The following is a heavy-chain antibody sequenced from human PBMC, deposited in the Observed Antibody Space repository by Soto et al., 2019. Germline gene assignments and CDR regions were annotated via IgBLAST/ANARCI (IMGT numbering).Heavy chain of an antibody. J-gene: IGHJ6*02. V-gene: IGHV4-31*03. D-gene: IGHD5-18*01. Sequence: SETLSLTCTVSGGSIRSGGYYWSWVRQNPRRGLEWIGNIYYSGSTYYNPSLKSRLTISVDTSKNQFSLNLSSVTAADTAVYYCARDRLMATAGTARHYFGLDVWGQGTTVTVSS. CDR3: ARDRLMATAGTARHYFGLDV. CDR1: GGSIRSGGYY. CDR2: IYYSGST.